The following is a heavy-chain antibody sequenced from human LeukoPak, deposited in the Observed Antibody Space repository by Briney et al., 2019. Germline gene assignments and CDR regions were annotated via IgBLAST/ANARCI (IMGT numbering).Heavy chain of an antibody. CDR2: ISGSGGST. J-gene: IGHJ4*02. Sequence: GGSLRLSCAASGFTFSSYAMSWVRQAPGKGLEWVSAISGSGGSTYYTDSVKGRFTISRDNSKNTLYLQMNSLRAEDTAVYYCAKDKWLRPYYFDYWGQGALVTVSS. D-gene: IGHD5-12*01. V-gene: IGHV3-23*01. CDR1: GFTFSSYA. CDR3: AKDKWLRPYYFDY.